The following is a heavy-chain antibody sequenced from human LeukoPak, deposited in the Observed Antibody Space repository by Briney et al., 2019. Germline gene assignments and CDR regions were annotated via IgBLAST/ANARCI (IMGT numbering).Heavy chain of an antibody. CDR2: INHSGST. CDR3: ASSGYGYGDFQYLYY. J-gene: IGHJ4*02. D-gene: IGHD4-17*01. Sequence: SETLSLTCAVYGGSFSGYYWSWIRQPPGKGLEWIGEINHSGSTNYNPSLKSQATISVDTSKNQFSLKLSSVTAADTAVYYCASSGYGYGDFQYLYYWGQGTLVTVSS. V-gene: IGHV4-34*01. CDR1: GGSFSGYY.